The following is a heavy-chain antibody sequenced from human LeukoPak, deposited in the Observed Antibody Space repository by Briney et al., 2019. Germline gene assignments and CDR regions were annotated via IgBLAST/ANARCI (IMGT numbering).Heavy chain of an antibody. CDR1: GGSISSYY. Sequence: SETLSLTCTVSGGSISSYYWSWIRQPAGKGLEWIGRIYTSGSTNYNPSLKSRVTMSVDTSKNQFSLKLSSVTAADTAAYYCARGYCSGGSCYYFDYWGQGTLVTVSS. D-gene: IGHD2-15*01. CDR2: IYTSGST. CDR3: ARGYCSGGSCYYFDY. J-gene: IGHJ4*02. V-gene: IGHV4-4*07.